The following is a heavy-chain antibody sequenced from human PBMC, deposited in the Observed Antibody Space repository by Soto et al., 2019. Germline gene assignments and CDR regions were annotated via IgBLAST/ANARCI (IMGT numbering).Heavy chain of an antibody. D-gene: IGHD2-15*01. CDR2: IIASGGST. Sequence: GGSLRLSCAAAGFRFSSYAMSWVRLAPGKGLEWVSSIIASGGSTYYADSVKGRFTISRDRSKSTLYLKMNSLRAEDTAVYFCAKDLASGIGYYFDSWGLGVRVTVSS. V-gene: IGHV3-23*01. CDR1: GFRFSSYA. J-gene: IGHJ4*02. CDR3: AKDLASGIGYYFDS.